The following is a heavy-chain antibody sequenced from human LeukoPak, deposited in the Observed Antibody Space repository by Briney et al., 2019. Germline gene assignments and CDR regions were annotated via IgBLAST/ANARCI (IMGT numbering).Heavy chain of an antibody. CDR1: GYTLTELS. J-gene: IGHJ3*02. CDR2: FDPEDGET. D-gene: IGHD4-23*01. CDR3: ATADYGGRGAFDI. V-gene: IGHV1-24*01. Sequence: ASVKVSCKVSGYTLTELSMHWVRQAPGKGLEWMGGFDPEDGETIYAQKFQGRVTMTEDTTTDTAYMELSSLRSEDTAVYYCATADYGGRGAFDIWGQGTMVTVSS.